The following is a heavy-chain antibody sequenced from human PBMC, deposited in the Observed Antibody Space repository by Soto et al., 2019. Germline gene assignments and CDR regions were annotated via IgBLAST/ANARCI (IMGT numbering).Heavy chain of an antibody. V-gene: IGHV3-23*01. J-gene: IGHJ4*02. CDR3: TKGSSWYPYFDY. CDR1: GLTLSDHF. Sequence: GGSLRHSCAAFGLTLSDHFIDWVRQAPGKGLEWVSVISGSGGSTYYADSVKGRFTISRDNSKNTLYLQMNSLRADDTAVYYCTKGSSWYPYFDYWGQGTLVTVSS. D-gene: IGHD6-13*01. CDR2: ISGSGGST.